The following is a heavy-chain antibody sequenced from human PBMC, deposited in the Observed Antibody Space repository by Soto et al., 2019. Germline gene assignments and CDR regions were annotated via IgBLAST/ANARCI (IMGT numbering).Heavy chain of an antibody. D-gene: IGHD3-3*01. Sequence: ASVKVSCKVSGYTLTELSMHWVRQAPGKGLEWMGGFDPEDGETIYAQKFQGRVTMTEDTSTDTAYMELSSLRSEDTAVYYCATLSVDYLKTDFWSGYYGDENRDYWGQGTLVTVSS. CDR2: FDPEDGET. V-gene: IGHV1-24*01. CDR3: ATLSVDYLKTDFWSGYYGDENRDY. CDR1: GYTLTELS. J-gene: IGHJ4*02.